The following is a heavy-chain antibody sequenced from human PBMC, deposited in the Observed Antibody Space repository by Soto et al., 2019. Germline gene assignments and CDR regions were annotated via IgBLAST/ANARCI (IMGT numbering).Heavy chain of an antibody. CDR2: IYYSGST. V-gene: IGHV4-31*03. J-gene: IGHJ3*02. CDR3: AREVDYYDSSGLDAFDI. D-gene: IGHD3-22*01. Sequence: SETLSLTCTVSGGSISSGGYYWSWIRQHPGKGLEWIGYIYYSGSTYYNPSLKSRVTISVDTSKNQFSLKLSSVTAADTAVYYCAREVDYYDSSGLDAFDIWGQGTMVTVSS. CDR1: GGSISSGGYY.